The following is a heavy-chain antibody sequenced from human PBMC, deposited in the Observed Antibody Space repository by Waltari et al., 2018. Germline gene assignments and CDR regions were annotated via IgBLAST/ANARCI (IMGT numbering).Heavy chain of an antibody. CDR3: ARDGSQDYDSSGYSDAFDI. J-gene: IGHJ3*02. CDR1: GGTFSSYA. CDR2: IIPSLGTA. D-gene: IGHD3-22*01. V-gene: IGHV1-69*05. Sequence: QVQLVQSGAEVKKPGSSVKVSCKASGGTFSSYAISWVRQAPGQGLEWMGGIIPSLGTANYAQKFQGRVTITTDESTSTAYMELSSLRSEDTAVYYCARDGSQDYDSSGYSDAFDIWGQGTMVTVSS.